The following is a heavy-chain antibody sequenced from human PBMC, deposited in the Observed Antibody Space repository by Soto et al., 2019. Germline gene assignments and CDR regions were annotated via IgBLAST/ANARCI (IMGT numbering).Heavy chain of an antibody. D-gene: IGHD3-16*01. J-gene: IGHJ5*02. CDR2: VTSGGTT. CDR3: AKGTYTITP. Sequence: VQLLESGGGLVQPGGSLRLSCAVSGFTPSDYAMSWVRQAPGGGLEWVSSVTSGGTTYYADSVKGRFTISRDNSKNTLYLQMNGLRAEDTAIYYCAKGTYTITPWGQGTLVIVSS. CDR1: GFTPSDYA. V-gene: IGHV3-23*01.